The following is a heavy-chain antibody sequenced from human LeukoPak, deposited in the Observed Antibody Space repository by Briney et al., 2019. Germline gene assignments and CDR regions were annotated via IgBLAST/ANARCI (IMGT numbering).Heavy chain of an antibody. D-gene: IGHD2-2*01. Sequence: SETLSLTCTVSGGSISSYYWSWIRQPPGKGLEWIGYFYYSGSTNYNPSLKSRVTISEDTSKNQFSLKLNSVTAADTAVYYCASGKAYCSSTSCYLDAYDIWGQGTMVTVSS. CDR3: ASGKAYCSSTSCYLDAYDI. CDR1: GGSISSYY. J-gene: IGHJ3*02. CDR2: FYYSGST. V-gene: IGHV4-59*01.